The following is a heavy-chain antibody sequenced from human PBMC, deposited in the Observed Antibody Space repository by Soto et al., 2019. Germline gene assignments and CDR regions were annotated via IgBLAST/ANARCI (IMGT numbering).Heavy chain of an antibody. D-gene: IGHD3-22*01. CDR1: GGSFSGHS. CDR2: INRSGRA. Sequence: SETLSLTCAVYGGSFSGHSWTWIRQSQGTGLEWIGDINRSGRANYSPSLKSRVTISLDTSKNQSSLTRSAVTAADTAMYYCSTRAYDTNGYYRFDPWGQGTRVTVSS. CDR3: STRAYDTNGYYRFDP. J-gene: IGHJ5*01. V-gene: IGHV4-34*01.